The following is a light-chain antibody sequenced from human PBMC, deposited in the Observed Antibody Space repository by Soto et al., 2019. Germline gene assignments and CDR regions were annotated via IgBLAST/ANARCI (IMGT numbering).Light chain of an antibody. CDR1: RSNIGAGYD. J-gene: IGLJ1*01. CDR2: GST. CDR3: QSYDSSLSGFYV. Sequence: QSVLTQPPSVSGAPGQRVTISCTGSRSNIGAGYDVHWYQQLPGTAPKLLIYGSTNRPSGVPDRFSASKSGTSASLAITGLQAEDEADYYCQSYDSSLSGFYVFGTGTKVTVL. V-gene: IGLV1-40*01.